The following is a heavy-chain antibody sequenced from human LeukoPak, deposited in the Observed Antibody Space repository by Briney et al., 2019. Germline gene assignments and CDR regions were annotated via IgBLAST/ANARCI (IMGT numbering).Heavy chain of an antibody. J-gene: IGHJ4*02. D-gene: IGHD4-17*01. V-gene: IGHV3-30*18. Sequence: GGSLRLSCAASGFTFSSYGMHWVRQAPGKGLEWVAVISYDGSNKYYADSVKGRFTISRDNSKNTLYLQMNSLRAEDTAVYYCAKGAVTPPFDYWGQGTLVTVSS. CDR2: ISYDGSNK. CDR1: GFTFSSYG. CDR3: AKGAVTPPFDY.